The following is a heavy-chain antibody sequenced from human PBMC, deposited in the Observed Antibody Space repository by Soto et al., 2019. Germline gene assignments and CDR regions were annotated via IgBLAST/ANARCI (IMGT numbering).Heavy chain of an antibody. CDR3: ARDVGRLDSSGWDDRHYYYYGMDV. J-gene: IGHJ6*02. CDR1: GYTFTSYG. D-gene: IGHD6-19*01. Sequence: ASVKVSCKASGYTFTSYGISWVRQAPGQGLEWMGWISAYNGNTNYSQKLQGRVTMTTDTSTITAYMELRSLITDDTAVYYCARDVGRLDSSGWDDRHYYYYGMDVWG. CDR2: ISAYNGNT. V-gene: IGHV1-18*01.